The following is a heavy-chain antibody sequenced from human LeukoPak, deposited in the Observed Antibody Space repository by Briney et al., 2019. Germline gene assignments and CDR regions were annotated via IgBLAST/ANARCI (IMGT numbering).Heavy chain of an antibody. Sequence: KPSETPSLTCSVSGDSITGYSWSWIRQTPGKGLEWIGYIYYNGDTHYNPSLNSRLSMSVDTPKKQFSLNLRSVTAADTAVYYCVRGPYGSSISNWFDPWGQGLLVTVSS. CDR3: VRGPYGSSISNWFDP. V-gene: IGHV4-59*01. CDR2: IYYNGDT. D-gene: IGHD3-10*01. CDR1: GDSITGYS. J-gene: IGHJ5*02.